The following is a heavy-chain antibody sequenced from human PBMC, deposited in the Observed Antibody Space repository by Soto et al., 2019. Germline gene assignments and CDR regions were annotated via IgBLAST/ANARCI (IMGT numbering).Heavy chain of an antibody. CDR1: GATFSRYS. D-gene: IGHD3-16*02. CDR3: ARSGSYRSYYYYYYGMDV. CDR2: IIPIFGTA. J-gene: IGHJ6*02. Sequence: SVKVSCQASGATFSRYSIRWLRQAPVQGLEWMGGIIPIFGTANYAQKFQGRVTITADESTSTAYMELSSLRSEDTAVYYCARSGSYRSYYYYYYGMDVWGQGTTVTCSS. V-gene: IGHV1-69*13.